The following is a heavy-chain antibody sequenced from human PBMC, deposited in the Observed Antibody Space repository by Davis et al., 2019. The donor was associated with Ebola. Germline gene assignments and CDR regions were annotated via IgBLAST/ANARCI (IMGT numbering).Heavy chain of an antibody. Sequence: SVKVSCKASGGTFSSYAISWVRQAPGQGLEWMGRIISILGIANYAQKFQGRVTITADKSTSTAYMELSSLRSEDTAVYYCARSVGVRPMRDWFDPWGQGTLVTVSS. V-gene: IGHV1-69*04. J-gene: IGHJ5*02. CDR2: IISILGIA. CDR1: GGTFSSYA. CDR3: ARSVGVRPMRDWFDP. D-gene: IGHD3-3*01.